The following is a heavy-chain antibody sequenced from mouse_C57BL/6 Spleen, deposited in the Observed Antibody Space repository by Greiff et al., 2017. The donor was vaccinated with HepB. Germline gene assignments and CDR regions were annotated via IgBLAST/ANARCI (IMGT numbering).Heavy chain of an antibody. CDR2: FHPYNDDT. V-gene: IGHV1-47*01. D-gene: IGHD1-1*01. CDR1: GYTFTTYP. Sequence: VKLMESGAELVKPGASVKMSCKASGYTFTTYPIEWMKQNHGKSLEWIGNFHPYNDDTKYNEKFKGKATLTVEKSSSTVYLELSRLTSDDSAVYYCARHDYYGSSYPSWFAYWGQGTLVTVSA. J-gene: IGHJ3*01. CDR3: ARHDYYGSSYPSWFAY.